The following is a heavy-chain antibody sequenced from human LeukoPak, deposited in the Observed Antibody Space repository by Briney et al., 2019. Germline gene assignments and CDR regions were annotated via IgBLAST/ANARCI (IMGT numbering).Heavy chain of an antibody. Sequence: ASLKVSCKAAGYTFTSYGIRWVRQAPGQGLEWMGWISAYNGNTNYAQKLQGRVTMTTDTSTSTAYMQLRSLRSDDTAVYYCAREGIHYGVTVYWGQGTLVTVSS. J-gene: IGHJ4*02. V-gene: IGHV1-18*01. D-gene: IGHD4-17*01. CDR3: AREGIHYGVTVY. CDR2: ISAYNGNT. CDR1: GYTFTSYG.